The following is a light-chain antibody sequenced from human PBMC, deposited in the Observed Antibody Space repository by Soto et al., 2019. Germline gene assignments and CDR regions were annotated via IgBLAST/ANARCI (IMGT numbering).Light chain of an antibody. CDR2: GAS. Sequence: EIVMTQSPATLSVSLGERATLSCRASQSVSSNLAWYQQKPGQAPRLLIYGASPRATGIPARFSGSGSGTEFTLTISSLQSEDVAVYYCQQYNNWPYTFGQGTKLEIK. CDR3: QQYNNWPYT. CDR1: QSVSSN. V-gene: IGKV3-15*01. J-gene: IGKJ2*01.